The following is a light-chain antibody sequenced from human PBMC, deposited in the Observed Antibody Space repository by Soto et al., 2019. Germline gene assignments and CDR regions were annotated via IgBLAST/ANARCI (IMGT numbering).Light chain of an antibody. CDR1: QSVSSN. Sequence: EIVMTQSPATLSVSPGERATLSCRASQSVSSNLAWYQQKPGQAPRLLIYGASTGATGIPARFSGSGSGTEFTLTITSLQSEDFAVYYCQQYNNWPGYTFGQGTKLEIK. CDR2: GAS. V-gene: IGKV3-15*01. CDR3: QQYNNWPGYT. J-gene: IGKJ2*01.